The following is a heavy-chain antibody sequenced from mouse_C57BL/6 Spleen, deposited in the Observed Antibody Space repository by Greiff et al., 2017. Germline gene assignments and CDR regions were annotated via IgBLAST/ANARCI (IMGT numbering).Heavy chain of an antibody. V-gene: IGHV14-3*01. D-gene: IGHD1-1*01. CDR3: ARFSYGREPYYCDY. CDR1: GFNIKNTY. CDR2: IDSANGNT. J-gene: IGHJ2*01. Sequence: EVKLQESVAELVRPGASVKLSCTASGFNIKNTYMHWVKQRPEQGLEWIGRIDSANGNTKSAPKVQGKATITADTSSNTAYLQLSSLTSEDTAIYYCARFSYGREPYYCDYWGQGTTLTVSS.